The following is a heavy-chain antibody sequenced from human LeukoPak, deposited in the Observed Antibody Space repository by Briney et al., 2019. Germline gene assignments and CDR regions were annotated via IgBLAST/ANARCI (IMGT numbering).Heavy chain of an antibody. CDR1: GYTFTDYY. Sequence: ASLKVSCKASGYTFTDYYIHWVRQAPGQGLEWMGWINPNSGGTNYAQKFYVRATMTRDTSITTAYMELSRLRSDDTAVFYCARSPHILTGENFDFWGQGTLVTVSS. CDR2: INPNSGGT. V-gene: IGHV1-2*02. D-gene: IGHD3-9*01. CDR3: ARSPHILTGENFDF. J-gene: IGHJ4*02.